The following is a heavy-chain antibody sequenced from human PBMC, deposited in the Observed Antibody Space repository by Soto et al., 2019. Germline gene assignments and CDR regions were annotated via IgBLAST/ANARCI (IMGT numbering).Heavy chain of an antibody. CDR2: INSDGSDT. CDR1: GFTFSSNW. D-gene: IGHD1-26*01. CDR3: ARLDSTKWAFDY. Sequence: EVQLVESGGGLVQPGGSLRLSCAASGFTFSSNWMNWVRQGPGKGLVWVSRINSDGSDTSYADSVKGRFTISRDNATNTLDLQMNSLRAEDTAVYYCARLDSTKWAFDYWGQGTLVTVSS. J-gene: IGHJ4*02. V-gene: IGHV3-74*01.